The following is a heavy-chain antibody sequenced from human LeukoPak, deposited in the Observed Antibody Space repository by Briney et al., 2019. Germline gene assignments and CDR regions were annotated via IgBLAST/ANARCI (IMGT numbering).Heavy chain of an antibody. CDR3: ARDNSVRDEAWWFNP. Sequence: GGSLRLSCAASGFTFNDYGMSWVRQAPRKGLEWVSGINWNGGSTGYADSVKGRFTISRDNAKNSLYLQMNSLRAEDTALYYCARDNSVRDEAWWFNPWGQGTLVTVSS. J-gene: IGHJ5*02. CDR1: GFTFNDYG. V-gene: IGHV3-20*04. CDR2: INWNGGST. D-gene: IGHD5-24*01.